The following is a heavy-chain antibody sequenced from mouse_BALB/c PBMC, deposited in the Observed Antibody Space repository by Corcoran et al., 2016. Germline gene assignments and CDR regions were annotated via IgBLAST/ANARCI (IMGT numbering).Heavy chain of an antibody. D-gene: IGHD4-1*01. Sequence: EVQLQQSGAELVKPGASVKLSCTASGFNIKDTYMHWVKQRPAQGMEWIGRIDPANGNTKYDPKFQGKATITADTSSNTAYLQLSSLTSEDTAVYYCANWELYFDVWGAGTTVTVSS. CDR1: GFNIKDTY. V-gene: IGHV14-3*02. CDR2: IDPANGNT. J-gene: IGHJ1*01. CDR3: ANWELYFDV.